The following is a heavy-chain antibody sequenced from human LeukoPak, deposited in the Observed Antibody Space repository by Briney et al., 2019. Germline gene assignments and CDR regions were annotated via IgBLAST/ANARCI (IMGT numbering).Heavy chain of an antibody. V-gene: IGHV4-31*03. J-gene: IGHJ4*02. D-gene: IGHD5-24*01. Sequence: SETLSLTRILSGGSTIIGGHYWSSTRQHPRKGLEWIDYIYSSGTTYYNPSLKSRVTISVHTSVNQFSLRLTSVTAADTAVYYCARDQDGYSRFDYCGQGTLVTASS. CDR2: IYSSGTT. CDR3: ARDQDGYSRFDY. CDR1: GGSTIIGGHY.